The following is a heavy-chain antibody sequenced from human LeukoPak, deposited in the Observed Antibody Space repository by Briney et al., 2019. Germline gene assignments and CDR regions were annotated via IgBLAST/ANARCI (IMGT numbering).Heavy chain of an antibody. CDR2: IYYSGST. Sequence: PSETLSLTCTVSGGSISSSSYYWGWIRQPPGKGLEWIGSIYYSGSTYYNPSLKSRVTISVDTSKNQFSLKLSSVTAADTAVYYCVRYFGTAADCSSTSCYMSNWFDPWGQGTPVTVSS. J-gene: IGHJ5*02. V-gene: IGHV4-39*01. CDR3: VRYFGTAADCSSTSCYMSNWFDP. D-gene: IGHD2-2*01. CDR1: GGSISSSSYY.